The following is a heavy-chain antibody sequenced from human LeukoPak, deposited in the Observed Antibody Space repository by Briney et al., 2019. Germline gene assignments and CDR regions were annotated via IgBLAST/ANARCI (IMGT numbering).Heavy chain of an antibody. J-gene: IGHJ3*02. CDR1: GYTFTSYG. CDR3: ARVYFDSSGPGEDAFDI. D-gene: IGHD3-22*01. Sequence: ASVKVSCKASGYTFTSYGISWVRQAPGQGLEWMGWISAYNGNTNYAQKLQGRVTMTTDTSRSTAYMELRSLRSDDTAVYYCARVYFDSSGPGEDAFDIWGQGTMVTVSS. V-gene: IGHV1-18*01. CDR2: ISAYNGNT.